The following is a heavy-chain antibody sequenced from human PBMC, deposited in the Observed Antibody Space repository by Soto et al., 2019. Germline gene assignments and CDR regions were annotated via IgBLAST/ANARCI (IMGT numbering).Heavy chain of an antibody. CDR1: GGSISSGDYY. D-gene: IGHD3-9*01. CDR3: GIPGRYYRTPDA. CDR2: IYYSGST. Sequence: SETLSLTCTVSGGSISSGDYYWSWIRQHPGKGLEWIGYIYYSGSTYYNPSLKSRVTISVDTSKNQFSLKLSSVTAADPAVYYRGIPGRYYRTPDAGGPGSRATV. J-gene: IGHJ4*02. V-gene: IGHV4-31*03.